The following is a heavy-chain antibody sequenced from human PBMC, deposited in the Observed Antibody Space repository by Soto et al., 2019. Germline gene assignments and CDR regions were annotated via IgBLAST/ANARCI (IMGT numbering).Heavy chain of an antibody. CDR3: VKKIMGYADHSDAMDV. V-gene: IGHV3-30*03. CDR1: VFTFRNYG. D-gene: IGHD4-17*01. Sequence: PGGSLLLACTPSVFTFRNYGLHWVRQAPGKGLEWVALISYDGDNKYYTDSVRGRFTVSRDNFKNTLFLQMDSLRPEDTGVYYCVKKIMGYADHSDAMDVWGQGTTVTVSS. J-gene: IGHJ6*02. CDR2: ISYDGDNK.